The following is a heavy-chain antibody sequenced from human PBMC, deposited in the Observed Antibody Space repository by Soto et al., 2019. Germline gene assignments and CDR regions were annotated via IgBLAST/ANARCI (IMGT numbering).Heavy chain of an antibody. J-gene: IGHJ6*02. CDR1: GGTFGIYA. CDR3: ARSLYSSSWFHSGNSYYYYGMDV. V-gene: IGHV1-69*12. D-gene: IGHD6-13*01. CDR2: IIAFSGIV. Sequence: QVQLVQSGAEVKKPGSSVKVSCKASGGTFGIYAITWVRQAPGQGLEWMGGIIAFSGIVNYTRKLQGRVTITADESTNTAYMDLSSLRSEDTAVYYCARSLYSSSWFHSGNSYYYYGMDVWGQGTTVTVSS.